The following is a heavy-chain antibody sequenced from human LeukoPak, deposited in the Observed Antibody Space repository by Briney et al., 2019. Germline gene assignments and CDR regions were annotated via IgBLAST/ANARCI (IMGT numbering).Heavy chain of an antibody. CDR1: GGSISSSSYY. V-gene: IGHV4-39*07. D-gene: IGHD5-12*01. Sequence: SETLSLTCTVSGGSISSSSYYWGWIRQSPGKGLEWIGSIYYSGSTYYNPSLKSRVTMSVYTSKNQFSLKLSSVTAADTAVYYCARDGRGHSGYDSPPYWGQGTLVTVSS. CDR2: IYYSGST. J-gene: IGHJ4*02. CDR3: ARDGRGHSGYDSPPY.